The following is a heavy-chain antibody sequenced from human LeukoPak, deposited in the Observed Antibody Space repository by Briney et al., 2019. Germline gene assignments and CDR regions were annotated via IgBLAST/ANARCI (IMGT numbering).Heavy chain of an antibody. V-gene: IGHV3-11*04. Sequence: GGSLRLSCAASGFTFSDYYMSWIRQAPGKGLEWVSYISSSGSTIYYADSVKGRFTISRDNAKNSLYLQMNSLRAEDTAVYYCARGPNYYDSSGYIDAFDIWGQGTMVTVSS. CDR3: ARGPNYYDSSGYIDAFDI. D-gene: IGHD3-22*01. J-gene: IGHJ3*02. CDR1: GFTFSDYY. CDR2: ISSSGSTI.